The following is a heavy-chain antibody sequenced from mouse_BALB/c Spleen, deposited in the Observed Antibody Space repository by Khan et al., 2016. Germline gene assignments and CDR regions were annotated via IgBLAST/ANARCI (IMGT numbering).Heavy chain of an antibody. CDR2: INTNTGEP. D-gene: IGHD1-1*01. CDR1: GYTFTNYG. CDR3: ARAGGKFDY. Sequence: QIQLVQSGPELKKPGETVKISCKASGYTFTNYGMNWVKQAPGKGLKWMGWINTNTGEPTYAEEFKGRFAFSLETSASTAYLKINNRKNEDAATYCCARAGGKFDYWSQGNTHTVSS. J-gene: IGHJ2*01. V-gene: IGHV9-3*02.